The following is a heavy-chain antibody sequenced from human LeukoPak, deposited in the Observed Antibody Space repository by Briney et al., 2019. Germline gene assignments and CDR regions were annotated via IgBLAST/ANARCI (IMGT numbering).Heavy chain of an antibody. V-gene: IGHV4-38-2*01. J-gene: IGHJ5*02. Sequence: SETLSLTCAVSGYSISSGYYWGWIRQPPGKGLEWIGSIYHSGSTNYNPSLKSRVTISVDTSVRQFFLRLSPVTAADTAVYYCARERASNNYYNWFDPWGQGTQVTVSS. CDR2: IYHSGST. D-gene: IGHD1-1*01. CDR1: GYSISSGYY. CDR3: ARERASNNYYNWFDP.